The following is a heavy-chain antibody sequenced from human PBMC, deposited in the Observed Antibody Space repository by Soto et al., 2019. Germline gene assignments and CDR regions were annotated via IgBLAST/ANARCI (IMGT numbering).Heavy chain of an antibody. V-gene: IGHV4-59*01. Sequence: SETLSLTCTVSGGSISSYFYIWVRQPPGKGLEWIGSVYYAGTTDYNPSLKSRVTISVDTSKTQFSLNLRSVTAADTAVYYCARDLAAVPRAFDYWGRGTLVTVSS. CDR2: VYYAGTT. CDR1: GGSISSYF. D-gene: IGHD6-13*01. CDR3: ARDLAAVPRAFDY. J-gene: IGHJ4*02.